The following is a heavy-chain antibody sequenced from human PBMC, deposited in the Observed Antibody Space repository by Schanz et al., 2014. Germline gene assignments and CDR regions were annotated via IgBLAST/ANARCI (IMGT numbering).Heavy chain of an antibody. Sequence: QVQLVHSGAEVKKPGSSMKVSCKASGGTFSTYPINWLRQAPGQGLEWMGRIIPIHGIVNYAQRFQDRVRITADKSTSTAYMELSSLRSDDTAVYYCARAPTAYCSDTSCLGTPFDYWGQGTLVTVSS. CDR3: ARAPTAYCSDTSCLGTPFDY. J-gene: IGHJ4*02. CDR1: GGTFSTYP. V-gene: IGHV1-69*02. CDR2: IIPIHGIV. D-gene: IGHD2-2*01.